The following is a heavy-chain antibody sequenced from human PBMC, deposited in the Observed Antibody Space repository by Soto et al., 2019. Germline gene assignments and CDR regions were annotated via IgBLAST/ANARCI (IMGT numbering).Heavy chain of an antibody. J-gene: IGHJ3*02. CDR3: ARDLNWGPQMATIRGGVCEI. Sequence: GGSLRLSCAASGFTFNNFAMHWVRQAPGRGLEWVAIISYDGSSKYYADSVKGRFTISRDNSKNTLYLQMNSLRGDDTAVYYCARDLNWGPQMATIRGGVCEIWGQGTMVTVSS. CDR2: ISYDGSSK. CDR1: GFTFNNFA. V-gene: IGHV3-30-3*01. D-gene: IGHD5-12*01.